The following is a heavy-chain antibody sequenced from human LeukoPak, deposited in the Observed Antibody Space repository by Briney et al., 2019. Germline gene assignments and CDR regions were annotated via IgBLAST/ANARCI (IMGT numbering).Heavy chain of an antibody. CDR1: GGSISSYY. CDR3: ARVYGELLTVDY. D-gene: IGHD1-26*01. J-gene: IGHJ4*02. V-gene: IGHV4-59*01. CDR2: IYYSGST. Sequence: PSETLSLTCTVSGGSISSYYWSWIRQPPGKGLEWIGYIYYSGSTNYNPSLKSRVTISVDTSKNQFSLKLSSVTAADTAVYYCARVYGELLTVDYWGQGTLVTVSS.